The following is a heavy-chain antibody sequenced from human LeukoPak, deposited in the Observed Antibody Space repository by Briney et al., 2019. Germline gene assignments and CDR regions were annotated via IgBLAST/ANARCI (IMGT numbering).Heavy chain of an antibody. CDR3: ARVASGYWETTHTDY. V-gene: IGHV3-20*01. Sequence: GGSLRLSCAASGFTFNDYGMSWVRQAPGKGLEWVSGINWNGGSTGYADSVKGRFTISRDNAKNSLYLQMNSLRAEDTALYHCARVASGYWETTHTDYWGQGTLVTVSS. J-gene: IGHJ4*02. D-gene: IGHD2-2*03. CDR2: INWNGGST. CDR1: GFTFNDYG.